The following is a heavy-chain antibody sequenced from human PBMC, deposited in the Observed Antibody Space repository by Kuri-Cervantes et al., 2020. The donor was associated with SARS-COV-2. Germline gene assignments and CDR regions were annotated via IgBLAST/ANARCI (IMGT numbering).Heavy chain of an antibody. V-gene: IGHV3-9*01. D-gene: IGHD6-13*01. CDR2: ISWNSGSI. CDR1: GFTFDDYA. Sequence: SLKISCAASGFTFDDYAMHWVRQAPGEGLEWVSGISWNSGSIDYADSVKGRFTISRDNAKNSLYLQMNSLRAEDTALYYCAKGGTGYSTSWFDYWGQGTLVTVSS. CDR3: AKGGTGYSTSWFDY. J-gene: IGHJ4*02.